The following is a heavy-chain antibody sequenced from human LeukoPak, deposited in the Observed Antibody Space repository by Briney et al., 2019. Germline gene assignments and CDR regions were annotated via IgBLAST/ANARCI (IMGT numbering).Heavy chain of an antibody. J-gene: IGHJ4*02. D-gene: IGHD2-2*01. CDR3: ARSNTREIDY. CDR2: IIPIYNPV. Sequence: ASVKVSCKTSGGTFSSYAFSWMRQAPGQGLEWVGRIIPIYNPVDYTQRFQGRVTITADESTSTAYMELSSLRSEDTAVYYCARSNTREIDYWGQGTLVTVSS. CDR1: GGTFSSYA. V-gene: IGHV1-69*13.